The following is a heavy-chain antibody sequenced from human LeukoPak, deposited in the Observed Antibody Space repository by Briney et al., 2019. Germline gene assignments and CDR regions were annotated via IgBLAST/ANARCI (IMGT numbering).Heavy chain of an antibody. CDR3: ARDTDTAMVN. CDR2: ISGSGGST. Sequence: GASLRLSCAAPGFTFGSYAMSWVRQAPGKGLEWVSAISGSGGSTYYADSVKGRFTISRDNAKNSLYLQMNSLRAEDTAVYYCARDTDTAMVNWGQGTLVTVSS. V-gene: IGHV3-23*01. J-gene: IGHJ4*02. D-gene: IGHD5-18*01. CDR1: GFTFGSYA.